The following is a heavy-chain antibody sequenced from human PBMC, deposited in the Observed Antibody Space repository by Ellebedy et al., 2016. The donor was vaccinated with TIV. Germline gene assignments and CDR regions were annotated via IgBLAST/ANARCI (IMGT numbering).Heavy chain of an antibody. D-gene: IGHD1-26*01. V-gene: IGHV3-23*01. CDR1: GFTFSSYS. Sequence: GESLKISCAASGFTFSSYSMNWVRQAPGKGLEWVSSITGSAGQMYYADSVKGRFTISRDNSNNTLCLQMNSLRPEDTAVYYCAKDQIVGHASSYYAMDVWGHGTTVTVS. CDR2: ITGSAGQM. CDR3: AKDQIVGHASSYYAMDV. J-gene: IGHJ6*02.